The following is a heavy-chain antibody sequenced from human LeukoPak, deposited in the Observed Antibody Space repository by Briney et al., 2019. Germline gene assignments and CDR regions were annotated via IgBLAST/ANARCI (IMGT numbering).Heavy chain of an antibody. J-gene: IGHJ5*02. D-gene: IGHD3-10*01. V-gene: IGHV4-30-4*01. Sequence: SETLSLTCTVSGGSISSGDYYWSWIRQPPGKGLEWIGYIYYSGKTYYNPSLKSRVTISVDTSKNQFSLKLSSVTAADTAVYYCARVLYYGSGSYSNWFDPWGQGTLVTVSS. CDR2: IYYSGKT. CDR1: GGSISSGDYY. CDR3: ARVLYYGSGSYSNWFDP.